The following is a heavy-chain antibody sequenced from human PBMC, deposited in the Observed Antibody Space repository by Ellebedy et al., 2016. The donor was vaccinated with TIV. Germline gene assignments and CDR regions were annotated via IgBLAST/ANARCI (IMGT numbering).Heavy chain of an antibody. J-gene: IGHJ4*02. CDR1: GGSFSGYY. D-gene: IGHD3-22*01. CDR3: ARLGYYYDSSGYSRGSLLDY. Sequence: MPGGSLRLSCAVYGGSFSGYYWSWIRQPPGKGLEWIGEINHSGSTYYNPYLKSRVTISVDTSKNQFSLKLSSVTAADTAVYYCARLGYYYDSSGYSRGSLLDYWGQGTLVTVSS. V-gene: IGHV4-34*01. CDR2: INHSGST.